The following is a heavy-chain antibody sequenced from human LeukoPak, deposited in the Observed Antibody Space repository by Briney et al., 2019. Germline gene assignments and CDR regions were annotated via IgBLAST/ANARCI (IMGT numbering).Heavy chain of an antibody. CDR3: ATSYSGYGNDAFDI. J-gene: IGHJ3*02. D-gene: IGHD5-12*01. CDR1: GYTLTKLS. V-gene: IGHV1-24*01. Sequence: GASVKVSCKVSGYTLTKLSMHWVRQAPGKGLEWMGGFDPEDGETIYAQKFQGRVTMTEDTSTDTAFMELSSLRSEDTAVYYCATSYSGYGNDAFDIWGQGTMVTVSS. CDR2: FDPEDGET.